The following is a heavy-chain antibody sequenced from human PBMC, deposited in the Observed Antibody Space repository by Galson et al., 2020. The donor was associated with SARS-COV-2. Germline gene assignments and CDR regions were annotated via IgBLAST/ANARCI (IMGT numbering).Heavy chain of an antibody. Sequence: GASLKISCNGSGYSFTSYSIGWLRPMPGKGLELIGIIYPGDSATRYHPSFPGQVTISAAKSISTAYLQWSSLKASDTAMYYCARHRLYGGNPHDAFDIWGQGTMVTVSS. CDR2: IYPGDSAT. CDR1: GYSFTSYS. V-gene: IGHV5-51*01. CDR3: ARHRLYGGNPHDAFDI. D-gene: IGHD4-17*01. J-gene: IGHJ3*02.